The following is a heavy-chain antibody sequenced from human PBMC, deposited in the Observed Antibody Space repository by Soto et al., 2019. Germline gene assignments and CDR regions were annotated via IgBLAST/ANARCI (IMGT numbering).Heavy chain of an antibody. Sequence: EVQLLESGGGLVQPGGSLRLSCATSGFSLRNSWMHWVRQAPGKGLLWVARVSNDGRTTWYADSVKGRFTISKDNDWNTLNLQMNSRRAEDTAVYYCLRSVLEGGNWGQGAMVSVSS. CDR2: VSNDGRTT. J-gene: IGHJ4*02. V-gene: IGHV3-74*01. D-gene: IGHD3-16*01. CDR3: LRSVLEGGN. CDR1: GFSLRNSW.